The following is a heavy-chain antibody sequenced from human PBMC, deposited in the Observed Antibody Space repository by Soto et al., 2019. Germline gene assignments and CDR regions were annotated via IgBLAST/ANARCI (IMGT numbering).Heavy chain of an antibody. D-gene: IGHD6-13*01. V-gene: IGHV3-48*02. CDR2: ISSSTTTL. CDR3: ARGIAAAGGRHFDY. J-gene: IGHJ4*02. Sequence: GGSLRLSCAASGFTFSSHSMNWVRQAPGKGLEWVSYISSSTTTLYYADSVEGRFTISRDNAKNSLYLQMNSLRDDDTAVYYCARGIAAAGGRHFDYWGQGTMVTAPQ. CDR1: GFTFSSHS.